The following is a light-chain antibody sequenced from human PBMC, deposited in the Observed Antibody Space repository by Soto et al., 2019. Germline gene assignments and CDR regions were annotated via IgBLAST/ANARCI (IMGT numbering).Light chain of an antibody. Sequence: DIVMTQSPLSLPVTPGEPASISCRSSQSLLHRNGFTYLDWYLQKPGQSPQLLIYLGSNRASGVPDRFSGSGSGTDFTLRISRVEAEDVGVYYCMQALQTPRTFGHGTKVEIK. CDR1: QSLLHRNGFTY. J-gene: IGKJ1*01. CDR3: MQALQTPRT. V-gene: IGKV2-28*01. CDR2: LGS.